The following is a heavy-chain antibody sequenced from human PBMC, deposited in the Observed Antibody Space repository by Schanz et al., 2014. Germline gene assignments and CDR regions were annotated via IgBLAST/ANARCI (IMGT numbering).Heavy chain of an antibody. CDR3: AKDPSHGDYDYYFDY. J-gene: IGHJ4*02. CDR2: ISSGSSYA. Sequence: VQLVESGGGVVQPGRSLRLSCAASGFTISSYSMNWIRQAPGKGLEWVSDISSGSSYANYADSVKGRFTISRDNSKNTLYLQMNSLRAEDTAVYYCAKDPSHGDYDYYFDYWGQGTLVTGSS. D-gene: IGHD3-22*01. CDR1: GFTISSYS. V-gene: IGHV3-21*05.